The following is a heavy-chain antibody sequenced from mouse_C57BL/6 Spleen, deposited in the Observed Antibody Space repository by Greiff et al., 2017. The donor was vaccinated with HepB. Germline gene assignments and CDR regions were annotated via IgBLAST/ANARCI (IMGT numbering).Heavy chain of an antibody. CDR2: INPNNGGT. Sequence: EVQLQQSGPELVKPGASVKISCKASGYTFTDYYMNWVKQSHGKSLEWIGDINPNNGGTSYNQKFKGKATLTVDKSSSTAYMELRSLTSEDSAVYYGASHYGSSWFAYWGQRTLVTVSA. V-gene: IGHV1-26*01. J-gene: IGHJ3*01. D-gene: IGHD1-1*01. CDR1: GYTFTDYY. CDR3: ASHYGSSWFAY.